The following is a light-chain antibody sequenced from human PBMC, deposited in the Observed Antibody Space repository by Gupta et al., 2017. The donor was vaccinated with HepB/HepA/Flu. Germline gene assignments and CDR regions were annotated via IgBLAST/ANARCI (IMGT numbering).Light chain of an antibody. J-gene: IGKJ3*01. V-gene: IGKV3-11*01. CDR2: DAS. Sequence: EVVLTQSPATLSLSPGERATLSCRASQNIGYYLAWYQQKPGQAIRLLIYDASNRATGIPARFSGSGPGTDFTLTISSLEPEDFPVYYCQQRSNWPPTFGPGTKVDIK. CDR3: QQRSNWPPT. CDR1: QNIGYY.